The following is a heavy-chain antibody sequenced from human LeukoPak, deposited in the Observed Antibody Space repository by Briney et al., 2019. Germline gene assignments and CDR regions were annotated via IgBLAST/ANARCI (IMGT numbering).Heavy chain of an antibody. Sequence: SETLSLTCTVSGGYISSYYWSWIRQPPGKGLEWIGYIFNSGSTNYNPSLKSRVTISVDTSKNQFSLKLSSVTAADTAVYFCALGDCSSTSCYVFDYWGEGTLVTVSS. CDR3: ALGDCSSTSCYVFDY. V-gene: IGHV4-59*01. J-gene: IGHJ4*02. CDR1: GGYISSYY. CDR2: IFNSGST. D-gene: IGHD2-2*01.